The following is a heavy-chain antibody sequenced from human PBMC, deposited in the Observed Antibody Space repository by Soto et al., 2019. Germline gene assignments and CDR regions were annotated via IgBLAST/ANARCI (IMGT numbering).Heavy chain of an antibody. Sequence: EVHLVESGGGLVQPGGSLRLSCAASGLTFSSYWMHWVRQAPGKGLVWVSSISTDASSTSYADPVKGRFTISRDNAKNTLYLQMNSVRAEDTAVYYCARLPNKSPQNWGQGTLVIVSP. V-gene: IGHV3-74*01. CDR2: ISTDASST. CDR1: GLTFSSYW. J-gene: IGHJ1*01. CDR3: ARLPNKSPQN.